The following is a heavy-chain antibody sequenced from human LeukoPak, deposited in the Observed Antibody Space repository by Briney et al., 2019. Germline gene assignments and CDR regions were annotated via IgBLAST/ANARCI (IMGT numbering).Heavy chain of an antibody. CDR2: IWYDGSDK. J-gene: IGHJ4*02. CDR3: ARDEKPYTGSWLFDY. D-gene: IGHD6-13*01. V-gene: IGHV3-33*01. Sequence: GGSLRLSCAASGFTFSAYGMHWVRQAPGKGLEWVAFIWYDGSDKLYADFVKGRFTISRDNSKNTVYLQVNSLRAGDTALYYCARDEKPYTGSWLFDYWGQGTLVTVSS. CDR1: GFTFSAYG.